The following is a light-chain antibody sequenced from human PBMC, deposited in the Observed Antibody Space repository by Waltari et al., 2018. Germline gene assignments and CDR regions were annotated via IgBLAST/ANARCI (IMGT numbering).Light chain of an antibody. CDR2: EDS. V-gene: IGLV3-10*01. CDR1: ALPQQY. Sequence: SYELTQPPSVSVSPGQTARITCSGDALPQQYASWYHQKSGQAPVLVIFEDSKRPYGIPERFSGSSSGTMATLSLSGAQVEDEGDYYCYSTDSSRNPNWVFGGGTKLTVL. CDR3: YSTDSSRNPNWV. J-gene: IGLJ3*02.